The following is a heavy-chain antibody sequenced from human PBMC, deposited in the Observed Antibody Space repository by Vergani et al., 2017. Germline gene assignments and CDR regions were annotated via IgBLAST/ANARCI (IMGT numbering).Heavy chain of an antibody. V-gene: IGHV3-23*01. CDR2: ITYNGGRT. D-gene: IGHD5-12*01. J-gene: IGHJ4*02. CDR1: GFTFNIYA. CDR3: AKDYNIMGALHY. Sequence: EVRLLESGGGLVQPGGSLRLSCAASGFTFNIYAMSWVRQAPGQGLEWVSTITYNGGRTSYAASVTGRFTISRDNSKNTLFLQLKTLRAEDTGVYYCAKDYNIMGALHYWGQGTLVAVSS.